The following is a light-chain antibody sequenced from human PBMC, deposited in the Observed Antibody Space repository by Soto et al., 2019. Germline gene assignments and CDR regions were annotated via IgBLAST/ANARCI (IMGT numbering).Light chain of an antibody. CDR2: KAS. CDR3: QQYSSFTT. CDR1: QSIATW. Sequence: DIQMTQTPSTLSASVGDRVTIACRASQSIATWLAWYQQKPGNAPKLLIYKASTLQSGLPSRFSGSGSGTEFTPTISSLQPDDFATYYCQQYSSFTTFGQGTKVDI. V-gene: IGKV1-5*03. J-gene: IGKJ1*01.